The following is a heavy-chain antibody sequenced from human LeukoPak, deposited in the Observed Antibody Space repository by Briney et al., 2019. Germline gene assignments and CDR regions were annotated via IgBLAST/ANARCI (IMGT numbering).Heavy chain of an antibody. Sequence: SVKLSCMASGYTFTGYYMHWVRHAPGQGLEWVGWINPNSGGTNYAQKFQGWVTMTRDTSISTAYMELSRLRSDDTAVYYCARETGGDGGIDYFDSWGQGTLVTVSS. CDR2: INPNSGGT. D-gene: IGHD2-21*02. J-gene: IGHJ4*02. CDR3: ARETGGDGGIDYFDS. V-gene: IGHV1-2*04. CDR1: GYTFTGYY.